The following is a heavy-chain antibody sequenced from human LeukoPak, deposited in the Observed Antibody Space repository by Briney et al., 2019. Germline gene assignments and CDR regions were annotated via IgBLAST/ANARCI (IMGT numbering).Heavy chain of an antibody. CDR3: AKDFTVAGPDY. Sequence: PGGSLRLSCAGSGFTFSSYAMTWVRQAPGKGLEWVPSITETGAKTYYADSVKGRFTISRENSKNTLYLQMNSLRAEDTALYYCAKDFTVAGPDYWGQGTLVTVSS. D-gene: IGHD6-19*01. J-gene: IGHJ4*02. CDR2: ITETGAKT. V-gene: IGHV3-23*01. CDR1: GFTFSSYA.